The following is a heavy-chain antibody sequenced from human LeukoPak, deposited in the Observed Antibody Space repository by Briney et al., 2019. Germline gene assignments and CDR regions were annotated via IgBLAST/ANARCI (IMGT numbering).Heavy chain of an antibody. D-gene: IGHD6-19*01. CDR2: INHSGST. J-gene: IGHJ4*02. CDR3: ARVRGPRGWLVGIDY. CDR1: GGSFSGYY. Sequence: PSETLSLTCAVYGGSFSGYYWSWIRQPPGKGLEWIGEINHSGSTNYNPSLKSRVTISVDTSKNQFSLKLSSVTAADTAVYYCARVRGPRGWLVGIDYWGQGTLVTVSS. V-gene: IGHV4-34*01.